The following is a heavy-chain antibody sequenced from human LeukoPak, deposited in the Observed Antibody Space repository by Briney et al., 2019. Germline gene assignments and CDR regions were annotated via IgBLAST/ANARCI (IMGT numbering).Heavy chain of an antibody. CDR3: ARAPFYGDYPDYYYYYMDV. J-gene: IGHJ6*03. V-gene: IGHV4-59*01. CDR2: IYYSGST. D-gene: IGHD4-17*01. CDR1: GGSISSYY. Sequence: PSETLSLTCTVSGGSISSYYWSWIRQPPGKGLEWIGYIYYSGSTNYNPSLKSRVTISVDTSKNQFSLKLSSVTAADTAVYYCARAPFYGDYPDYYYYYMDVWGKGTTVTISS.